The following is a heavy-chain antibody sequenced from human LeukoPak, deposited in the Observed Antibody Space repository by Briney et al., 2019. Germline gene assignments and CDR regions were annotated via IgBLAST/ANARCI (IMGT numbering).Heavy chain of an antibody. J-gene: IGHJ4*02. V-gene: IGHV4-39*01. CDR1: GGSISSSLYY. D-gene: IGHD5-24*01. CDR2: IYYSGST. Sequence: KPSETLSLTCTVSGGSISSSLYYWGWIRQPPGKGLEWIGSIYYSGSTYYNPSLKSRVTISVDTSKNQFSLKLNSVTAADTAVYYCARLGRGGMATPTDYWGQGTLVTVSS. CDR3: ARLGRGGMATPTDY.